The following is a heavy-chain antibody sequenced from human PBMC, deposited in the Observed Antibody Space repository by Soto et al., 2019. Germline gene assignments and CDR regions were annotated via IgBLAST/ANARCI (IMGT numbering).Heavy chain of an antibody. CDR2: TCFRSKWYN. D-gene: IGHD5-12*01. V-gene: IGHV6-1*01. CDR3: AKGDNLGPKTGYAFDP. Sequence: SQTLSLTCAISGDSVSSNTASWNWIRQSPSRGLEWLGRTCFRSKWYNDYAVSVKSRIIINPDTSNNQFSRQLNSVTPEDTAVYFCAKGDNLGPKTGYAFDPWGQGIMVTVSS. CDR1: GDSVSSNTAS. J-gene: IGHJ5*02.